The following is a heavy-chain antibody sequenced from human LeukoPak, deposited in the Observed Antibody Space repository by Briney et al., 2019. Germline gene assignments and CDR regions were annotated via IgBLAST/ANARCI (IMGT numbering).Heavy chain of an antibody. Sequence: GGSLRLSCAASGFTFSSYAMSWVRQAPGKGLEWVSAISGSGGSTYYADSVKGRFTISRDNSKNTLYLQMNSLRAEDTAVYYCAKDVSRFLEWLLTGFDFWGQGTLVTVSS. J-gene: IGHJ4*02. CDR1: GFTFSSYA. CDR3: AKDVSRFLEWLLTGFDF. CDR2: ISGSGGST. V-gene: IGHV3-23*01. D-gene: IGHD3-3*01.